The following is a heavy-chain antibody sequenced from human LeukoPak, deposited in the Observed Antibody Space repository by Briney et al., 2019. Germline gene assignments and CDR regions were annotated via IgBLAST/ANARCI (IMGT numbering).Heavy chain of an antibody. J-gene: IGHJ4*02. CDR3: ARADYDSSGYYSHGVF. D-gene: IGHD3-22*01. CDR2: MNPKTGNT. V-gene: IGHV1-8*01. Sequence: GASVKVSCKASGYTFTIYDINWVRQAPGQGLEWMGWMNPKTGNTGYAQNFQGRVSMTSNTSITTAYMELSSLRSEDTAVYYCARADYDSSGYYSHGVFWGQGTLVTVSS. CDR1: GYTFTIYD.